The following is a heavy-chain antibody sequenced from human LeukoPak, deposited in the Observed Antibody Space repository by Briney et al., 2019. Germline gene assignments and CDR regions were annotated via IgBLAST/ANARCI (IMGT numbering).Heavy chain of an antibody. J-gene: IGHJ3*02. CDR2: INTSGSN. V-gene: IGHV4-4*07. CDR1: GVTISSYY. D-gene: IGHD6-19*01. CDR3: VRVCLAGAFDI. Sequence: SETLSLTCTVSGVTISSYYWSWIRQPPGKGLKWIGRINTSGSNNYNPSLNSTVTMSAETAKNQCSLRLSSVTAADTAVYYGVRVCLAGAFDIWGQGTMVTVSS.